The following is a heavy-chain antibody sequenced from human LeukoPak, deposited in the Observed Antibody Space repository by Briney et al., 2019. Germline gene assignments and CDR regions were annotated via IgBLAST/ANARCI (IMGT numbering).Heavy chain of an antibody. V-gene: IGHV4-4*09. CDR3: ATQRDGYQYYFDY. Sequence: SETLSLTCTVSGGSISSYYCSWIRQPPGKGLEWIGYIYTSGSTNYNPSLKSRVTISVDTSKNQFSLKLSSVTAADTAVYYCATQRDGYQYYFDYWGQGTLVTVSS. J-gene: IGHJ4*02. CDR2: IYTSGST. CDR1: GGSISSYY. D-gene: IGHD5-24*01.